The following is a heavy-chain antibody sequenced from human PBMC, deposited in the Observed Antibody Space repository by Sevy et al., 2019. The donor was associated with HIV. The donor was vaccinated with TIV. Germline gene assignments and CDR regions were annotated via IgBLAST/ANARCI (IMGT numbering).Heavy chain of an antibody. Sequence: GGSLRLSCAASGFTFSSYWMHWVRQAPGKGLVWVSGINSDGSSKSYADSVKGRFTISRDNAKNTLYLQMNSLRAEDKAEYYCAGELEAGGWRYMDVWSKGPTVTVSS. D-gene: IGHD6-19*01. V-gene: IGHV3-74*01. CDR2: INSDGSSK. CDR3: AGELEAGGWRYMDV. CDR1: GFTFSSYW. J-gene: IGHJ6*03.